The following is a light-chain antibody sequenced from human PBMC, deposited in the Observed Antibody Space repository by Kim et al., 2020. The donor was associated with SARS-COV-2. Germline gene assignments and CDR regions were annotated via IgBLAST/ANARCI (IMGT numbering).Light chain of an antibody. Sequence: GSPGERATSSCRASQSVSSNIAWYQQKPGQAPRLLIYGASTRATGIPARFSGSGSGTEFTLTISSLQSEDFAVYYCQQYNNWPPVTFGQGTKLEI. CDR1: QSVSSN. V-gene: IGKV3-15*01. J-gene: IGKJ2*01. CDR3: QQYNNWPPVT. CDR2: GAS.